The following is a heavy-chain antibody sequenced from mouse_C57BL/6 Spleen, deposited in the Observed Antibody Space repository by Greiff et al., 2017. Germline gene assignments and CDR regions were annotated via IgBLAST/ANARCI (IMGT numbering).Heavy chain of an antibody. CDR3: ARSTAGFAY. J-gene: IGHJ3*01. V-gene: IGHV3-6*01. D-gene: IGHD1-2*01. CDR2: ISYDGSN. CDR1: GYSITSGYY. Sequence: EVKLQESGPGLVKPSQSLSLTCSVTGYSITSGYYWNWIRQFPGNKLEWMGYISYDGSNNYNPSLKNRISITRDTSKNQFFLKLNSVTTEDTATYYCARSTAGFAYWGQGTLVTVSA.